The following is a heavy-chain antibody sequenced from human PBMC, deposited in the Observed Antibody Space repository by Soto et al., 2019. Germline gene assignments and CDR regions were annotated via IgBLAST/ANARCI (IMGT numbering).Heavy chain of an antibody. CDR3: ATNYAYYYYYGMDV. D-gene: IGHD4-4*01. CDR2: IYYSGST. Sequence: SETRSLTWTVSGGSISSSSYYWVWIRQPPGKGLEWIGSIYYSGSTYYNPSLKSRVTISVDTSKNQFSLKLSSVTAADTAVYYCATNYAYYYYYGMDVWGQGTTVTVSS. J-gene: IGHJ6*02. CDR1: GGSISSSSYY. V-gene: IGHV4-39*01.